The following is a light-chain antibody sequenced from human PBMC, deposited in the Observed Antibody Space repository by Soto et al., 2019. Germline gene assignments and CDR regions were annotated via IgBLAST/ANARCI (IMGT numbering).Light chain of an antibody. J-gene: IGKJ1*01. Sequence: DIQVTQSPPTLSASVGDRVTLTCRASQTISTWMAWYQQKPGKAPKLLVYDASTLQSGVASRFSGSGSGTEFTLTISSMQPDDFATFYCQQYNGYSRTFGQGTKVDI. V-gene: IGKV1-5*01. CDR1: QTISTW. CDR2: DAS. CDR3: QQYNGYSRT.